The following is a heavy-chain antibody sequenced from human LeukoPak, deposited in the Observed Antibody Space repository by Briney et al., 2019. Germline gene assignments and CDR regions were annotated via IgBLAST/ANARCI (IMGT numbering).Heavy chain of an antibody. V-gene: IGHV3-48*03. Sequence: GGSLRLSCAASGFTFSNYEMNWVRQAPGKGLEWVSYISSSGTTIYYADSVKGRFTISRDNARNSLYLQMNSLRAEDTALYYCARAKSEYSSKNFDYWGQGTLVTVSS. CDR3: ARAKSEYSSKNFDY. D-gene: IGHD5-18*01. J-gene: IGHJ4*02. CDR1: GFTFSNYE. CDR2: ISSSGTTI.